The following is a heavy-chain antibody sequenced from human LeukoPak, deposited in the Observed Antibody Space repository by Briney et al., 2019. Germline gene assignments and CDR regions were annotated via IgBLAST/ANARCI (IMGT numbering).Heavy chain of an antibody. CDR1: GYSVSSGYY. J-gene: IGHJ5*02. CDR3: AREAAAGTFDP. Sequence: SETLSLTCTVSGYSVSSGYYWGWIRQPPGKWLEWIGSIYHSGSTYYNPSLKGRVTISVDTSKNQFSLKLSSVTAADTAVYYCAREAAAGTFDPWGQGTLVTVSS. CDR2: IYHSGST. D-gene: IGHD6-13*01. V-gene: IGHV4-38-2*02.